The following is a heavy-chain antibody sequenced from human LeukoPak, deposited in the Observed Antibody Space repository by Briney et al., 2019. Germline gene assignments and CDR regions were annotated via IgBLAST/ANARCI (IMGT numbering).Heavy chain of an antibody. D-gene: IGHD3-3*01. CDR3: ARESGPLRFWADAFDI. V-gene: IGHV3-30*04. Sequence: GGSLRLSCAASEFTFTSYAMHWVRQAPGKGLEWVAVISYDGGNKYYADSVKGRFTISRDNSKNTPYLQMNSLTAEDTAVYYCARESGPLRFWADAFDIWGQGTMVTVSS. J-gene: IGHJ3*02. CDR1: EFTFTSYA. CDR2: ISYDGGNK.